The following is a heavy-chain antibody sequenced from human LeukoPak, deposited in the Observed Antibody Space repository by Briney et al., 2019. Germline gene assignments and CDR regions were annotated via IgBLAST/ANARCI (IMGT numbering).Heavy chain of an antibody. D-gene: IGHD3-10*02. V-gene: IGHV3-48*04. CDR3: AELGITMIGGV. CDR2: ISSSGSTI. Sequence: GGTLRLSCAASGFTFSAYGMNWVRQAPGKGLEWVSYISSSGSTIYYADSVKGRFTISRDNAKNSLYLQMNSLRAEDTAVYYCAELGITMIGGVWGKGTTVTISS. CDR1: GFTFSAYG. J-gene: IGHJ6*04.